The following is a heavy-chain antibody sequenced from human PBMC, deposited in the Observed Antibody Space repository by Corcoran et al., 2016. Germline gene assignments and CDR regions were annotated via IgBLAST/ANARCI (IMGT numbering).Heavy chain of an antibody. D-gene: IGHD2-2*02. V-gene: IGHV4-34*01. CDR1: GGSFSGYY. CDR3: ARVISHCYKP. CDR2: INHSGST. J-gene: IGHJ4*02. Sequence: QVQLQQWGAGLLKPSETLSLTCAVYGGSFSGYYWSWIRQPPGKGLEWIGEINHSGSTNYNPSLKSRVTISVDNSKNQFSLKLSSVTAADTAVYYCARVISHCYKPWGQGTLVTVSS.